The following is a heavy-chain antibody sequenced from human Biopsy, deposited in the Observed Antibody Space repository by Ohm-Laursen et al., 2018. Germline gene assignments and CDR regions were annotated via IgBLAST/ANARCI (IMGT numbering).Heavy chain of an antibody. CDR1: GFSLSARGMC. V-gene: IGHV2-70*11. CDR2: VGWDDYK. CDR3: ARTPILIVSAGLVYRHRRHLQGMDV. D-gene: IGHD6-13*01. Sequence: TQILTLTCSFSGFSLSARGMCVSWIRQAPGEALEWLARVGWDDYKDYSASLQTKLSISKDTSTDQVVLTVNNVDPADPATYYCARTPILIVSAGLVYRHRRHLQGMDVWGQGIAVTVS. J-gene: IGHJ6*02.